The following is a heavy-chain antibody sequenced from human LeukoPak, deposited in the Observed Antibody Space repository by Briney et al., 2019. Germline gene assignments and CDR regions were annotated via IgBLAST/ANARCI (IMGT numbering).Heavy chain of an antibody. Sequence: SVKVSCKASGGTFSSYAISWVRQAPGQGLEWMGRIIPILGIANYAQKFQGRVTITADKSTSTAYMELSSLRSEDTAVYYCARVLRSGEYYDGSGVTYYYYYGMDVWGQGTTVTVSS. CDR1: GGTFSSYA. J-gene: IGHJ6*02. CDR2: IIPILGIA. V-gene: IGHV1-69*04. CDR3: ARVLRSGEYYDGSGVTYYYYYGMDV. D-gene: IGHD3-22*01.